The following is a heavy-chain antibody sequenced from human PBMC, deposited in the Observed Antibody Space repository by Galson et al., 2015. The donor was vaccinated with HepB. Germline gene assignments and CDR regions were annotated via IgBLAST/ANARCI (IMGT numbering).Heavy chain of an antibody. Sequence: SVKVSCKASGGTFSSYAFSWVRQAPGQGLEWVGGIIPIFASSNYAHKFQGRVTITADESTNTAYMELSSLRSEDTAVYFCSEGSSGYSYGYYDSWGQGTLVTVSS. V-gene: IGHV1-69*13. CDR3: SEGSSGYSYGYYDS. D-gene: IGHD5-18*01. CDR1: GGTFSSYA. CDR2: IIPIFASS. J-gene: IGHJ4*02.